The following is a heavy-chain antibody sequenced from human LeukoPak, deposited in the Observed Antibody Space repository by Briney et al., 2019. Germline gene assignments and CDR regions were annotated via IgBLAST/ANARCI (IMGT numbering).Heavy chain of an antibody. Sequence: GGSLRLSCAASGLTFSGHEMTWVRQAPGKGLEWVSYISSTGSAIYYADSVKGRFTISRDNAKGSLYLQMNSLTTEDTALYYCACDPRPSGGGPLDYWGQGTLVTASS. CDR1: GLTFSGHE. J-gene: IGHJ4*02. D-gene: IGHD2-15*01. V-gene: IGHV3-48*03. CDR2: ISSTGSAI. CDR3: ACDPRPSGGGPLDY.